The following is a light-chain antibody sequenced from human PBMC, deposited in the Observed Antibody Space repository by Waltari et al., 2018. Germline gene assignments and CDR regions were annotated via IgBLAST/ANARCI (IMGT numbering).Light chain of an antibody. CDR2: KAS. Sequence: DIQMTQSPSSLSAPVGDRVTITCRASENVNNYLTWYQQKPGETPKLLIYKASTLQSGIPSRFSGSGSGTDYTLTISSLQFEDFATYYCQHYNSIPFSFGGGTKVEIK. V-gene: IGKV1-27*01. CDR3: QHYNSIPFS. J-gene: IGKJ4*01. CDR1: ENVNNY.